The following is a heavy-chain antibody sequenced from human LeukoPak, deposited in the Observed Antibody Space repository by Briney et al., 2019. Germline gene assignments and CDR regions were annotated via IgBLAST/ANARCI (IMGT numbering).Heavy chain of an antibody. J-gene: IGHJ5*02. V-gene: IGHV1-69*13. CDR1: GGTFSSYA. Sequence: SVKVSCKASGGTFSSYAISWVRQAPGQGLEWMGGIIPIFGTANYAQKFQGRVTITADESTSTAYIELSSLRSEDTAVYYCAVIVVVPAAIKRNWFDPWGQGTLVTVSS. CDR3: AVIVVVPAAIKRNWFDP. D-gene: IGHD2-2*01. CDR2: IIPIFGTA.